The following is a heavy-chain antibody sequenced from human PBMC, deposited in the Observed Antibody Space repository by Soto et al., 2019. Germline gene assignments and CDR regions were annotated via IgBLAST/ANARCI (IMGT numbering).Heavy chain of an antibody. V-gene: IGHV3-30*18. J-gene: IGHJ4*02. CDR1: GFTFSSYG. CDR3: AKGGRWNYRYFDY. D-gene: IGHD1-7*01. CDR2: ISYDGSNK. Sequence: LRLSCAASGFTFSSYGMHWVRQAPGKGLEWVAVISYDGSNKYYADSVKGRFTISRDNSKNTLYLQMNSLRAEDTAVYYCAKGGRWNYRYFDYWGQGTLVTVSS.